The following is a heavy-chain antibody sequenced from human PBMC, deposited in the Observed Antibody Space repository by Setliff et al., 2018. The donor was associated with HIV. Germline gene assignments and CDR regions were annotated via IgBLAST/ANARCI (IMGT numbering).Heavy chain of an antibody. CDR3: TTAGHGTLDFDY. D-gene: IGHD1-1*01. CDR1: GFFFKNAW. CDR2: IKSETDGGTA. Sequence: SLRLSCAASGFFFKNAWMSWVRQAPGKGLEWIGRIKSETDGGTAESAAFVKGRFTISRDDSKNTLFLQMNSLKAEDTALYYCTTAGHGTLDFDYWGQGTRVTVSS. V-gene: IGHV3-15*01. J-gene: IGHJ4*02.